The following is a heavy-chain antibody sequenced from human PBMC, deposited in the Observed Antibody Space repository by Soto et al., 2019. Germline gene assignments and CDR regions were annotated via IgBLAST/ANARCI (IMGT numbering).Heavy chain of an antibody. CDR1: GFTFSNAW. J-gene: IGHJ5*02. D-gene: IGHD2-2*01. CDR3: TTGGYCSSTSCSIDP. V-gene: IGHV3-15*07. CDR2: IKSKTDGGTT. Sequence: GGSLRLSCAASGFTFSNAWMNWVRQAPGKGLEWVGRIKSKTDGGTTDYAAPVKGRFTISRDDSKNTLYLQMNSLRTEDTAVYYCTTGGYCSSTSCSIDPWGQGTLVTVSS.